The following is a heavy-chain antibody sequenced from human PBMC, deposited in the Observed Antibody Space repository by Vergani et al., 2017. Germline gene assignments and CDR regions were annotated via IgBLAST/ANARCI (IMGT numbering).Heavy chain of an antibody. CDR3: AIEYVAYGGNSGEGGNFDY. Sequence: QVQLVESGGGVVQPGRSLRLSCAASGFTFSSYGMHWVRQAPGKGLEWVAVISYDGSNKYYADSVKGRFTISRDNSKTTLYLQMNSLRAEDTAVYYCAIEYVAYGGNSGEGGNFDYWGQGTLVTVSS. V-gene: IGHV3-30*03. J-gene: IGHJ4*02. CDR1: GFTFSSYG. D-gene: IGHD4-23*01. CDR2: ISYDGSNK.